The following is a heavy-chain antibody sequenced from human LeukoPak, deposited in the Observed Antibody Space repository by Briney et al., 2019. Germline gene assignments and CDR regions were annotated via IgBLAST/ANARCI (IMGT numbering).Heavy chain of an antibody. CDR2: ISYDGSNK. V-gene: IGHV3-30*18. CDR3: AKDPGSSWYYYYGMDV. CDR1: GFTFSSYG. D-gene: IGHD6-13*01. J-gene: IGHJ6*02. Sequence: GRSLRLSCAASGFTFSSYGVHWVRQAPGKGLEWVAVISYDGSNKYYADSVKGRFTISRDNSKNTLYLQMNSLRAEDTAVYYCAKDPGSSWYYYYGMDVWGQGTTVTVSS.